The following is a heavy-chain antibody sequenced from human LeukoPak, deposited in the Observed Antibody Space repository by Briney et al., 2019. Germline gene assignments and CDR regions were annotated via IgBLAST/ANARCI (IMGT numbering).Heavy chain of an antibody. V-gene: IGHV4-39*01. Sequence: SETLSLTCTASGGSISSSSYYWGWIRQPPGKGLEWIGSIYYSGSTYYNPSLKSRVTISVDTSKNQFSLKLSSVTAADTAVYYCARHGGDIAFPDYGAYFDYWGQGTLVTVSS. CDR3: ARHGGDIAFPDYGAYFDY. CDR2: IYYSGST. D-gene: IGHD4/OR15-4a*01. CDR1: GGSISSSSYY. J-gene: IGHJ4*02.